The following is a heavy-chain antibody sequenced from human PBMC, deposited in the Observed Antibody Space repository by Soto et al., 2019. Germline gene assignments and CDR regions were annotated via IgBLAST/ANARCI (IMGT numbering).Heavy chain of an antibody. CDR2: FDPEDGET. D-gene: IGHD3-22*01. V-gene: IGHV1-24*01. Sequence: GASVKVSCKVSGYTLTELSMHWVRQAPGKGLEWMGGFDPEDGETIYAQKFQGRVTMTEDTSTDTAYMELSSLRSEDTAVYYCGGYYYDSSGLSGIDYWGQGTLVTVSS. CDR3: GGYYYDSSGLSGIDY. CDR1: GYTLTELS. J-gene: IGHJ4*02.